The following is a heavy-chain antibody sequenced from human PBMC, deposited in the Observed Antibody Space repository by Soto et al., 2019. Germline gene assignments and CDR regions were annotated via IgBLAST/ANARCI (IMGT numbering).Heavy chain of an antibody. CDR1: GFTFSSYA. D-gene: IGHD2-2*01. CDR3: AKDRSSTSCYAFDY. Sequence: GGSLRLSCAASGFTFSSYAMSWVRQAPGKGLEWVSAISGSGGSTYYADSVKGRFTISRDNPKNTLYLQMNSLTAEDTAVYYCAKDRSSTSCYAFDYWGRGTLVTVSS. V-gene: IGHV3-23*01. J-gene: IGHJ4*02. CDR2: ISGSGGST.